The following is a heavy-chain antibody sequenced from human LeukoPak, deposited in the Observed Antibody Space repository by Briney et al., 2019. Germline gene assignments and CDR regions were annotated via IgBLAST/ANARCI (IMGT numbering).Heavy chain of an antibody. CDR2: IYTSGST. CDR3: ARDTEYCSSTSCYIVYFDY. Sequence: SETLSLTCAVYGGSFSGYYWSWIRQPAGKGLEWIGRIYTSGSTNYNPSLKSRVTMSVDTSKNQFSLKLSSVTAADTAVYYCARDTEYCSSTSCYIVYFDYWGQGTLVTVSS. CDR1: GGSFSGYY. J-gene: IGHJ4*02. V-gene: IGHV4-4*07. D-gene: IGHD2-2*02.